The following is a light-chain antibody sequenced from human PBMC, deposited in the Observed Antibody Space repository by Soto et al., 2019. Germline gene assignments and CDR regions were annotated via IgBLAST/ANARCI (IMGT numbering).Light chain of an antibody. Sequence: EIVMTQSPATLSLSPGERATLSCRASQSVSSNLAWYQQKPGQAPRLLIFGASTRATGIPARFSGSGSGTEFTLTISSLQSEYFAVYYCHQYKNWWTFGQGTKVEI. CDR2: GAS. J-gene: IGKJ1*01. CDR3: HQYKNWWT. CDR1: QSVSSN. V-gene: IGKV3-15*01.